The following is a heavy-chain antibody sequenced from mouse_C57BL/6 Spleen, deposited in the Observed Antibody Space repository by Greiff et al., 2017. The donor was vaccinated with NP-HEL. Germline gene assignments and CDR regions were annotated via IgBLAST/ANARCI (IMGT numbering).Heavy chain of an antibody. J-gene: IGHJ1*03. CDR1: GYTFTSYW. CDR2: IYPSDSET. D-gene: IGHD1-1*01. CDR3: ARGNYYGSSYGDWYFDV. Sequence: QVHVKQSGAELVRPGSSVKLSCKASGYTFTSYWMDWVKQRPGQGLEWIGNIYPSDSETHYNQKFKDKATLTVDKSSSTAYMQLSSLTSEDSAVYYCARGNYYGSSYGDWYFDVWGTGTTVTVSS. V-gene: IGHV1-61*01.